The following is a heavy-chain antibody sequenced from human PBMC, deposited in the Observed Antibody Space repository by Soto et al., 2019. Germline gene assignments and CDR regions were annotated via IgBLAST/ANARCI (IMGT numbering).Heavy chain of an antibody. V-gene: IGHV3-23*01. CDR2: VDYSGTYT. Sequence: EVQLLESGGGLVQPGGSVRLSCAASGFSFSNFAMNWVRQPPGKGLEWVSSVDYSGTYTFYAASVKGRFTICRDNSKNMVYLELHSLRAEDSAVYYCAKRSGGFSEFDYWGQGTLVTVSS. D-gene: IGHD5-12*01. CDR3: AKRSGGFSEFDY. CDR1: GFSFSNFA. J-gene: IGHJ4*02.